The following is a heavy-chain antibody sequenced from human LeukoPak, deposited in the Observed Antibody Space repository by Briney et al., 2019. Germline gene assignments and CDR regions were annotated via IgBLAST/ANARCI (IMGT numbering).Heavy chain of an antibody. CDR3: ARADSGNYLTY. Sequence: GGSPRLSCAASGFTVSSNYMTWVRQAPGKGLEWVSIIYSGGTTYHADSVKGRFTISRDNSKNTLYLQMNSLRAEDTAVYYCARADSGNYLTYWGQGTLVTVSS. D-gene: IGHD1-26*01. CDR1: GFTVSSNY. V-gene: IGHV3-53*01. CDR2: IYSGGTT. J-gene: IGHJ4*02.